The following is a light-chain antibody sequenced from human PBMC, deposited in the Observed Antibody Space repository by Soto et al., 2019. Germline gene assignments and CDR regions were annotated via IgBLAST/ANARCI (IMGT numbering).Light chain of an antibody. Sequence: EIVMTQSPATLSLSPGERATLSCRASHSVSSNLAWYQQKPGQSPRLLIFGASTRATGIPARFSGSGSGTEFTLTISSLQSEDFATYYCQQSYSTPITFGQGTRLEIK. J-gene: IGKJ5*01. CDR3: QQSYSTPIT. CDR2: GAS. CDR1: HSVSSN. V-gene: IGKV3-15*01.